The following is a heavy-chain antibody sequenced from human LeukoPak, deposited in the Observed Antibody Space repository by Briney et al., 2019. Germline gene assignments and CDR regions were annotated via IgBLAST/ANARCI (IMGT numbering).Heavy chain of an antibody. Sequence: GGSLRLSCAASGFTFSSYAMSWVRQTPGKGLEWVSTISGSGHNTYYADSVKGRFTISRDNSKNTLYLQMNSLRAEDTALYHCARNNGMDVWGQGTTVIVSS. V-gene: IGHV3-23*01. CDR2: ISGSGHNT. CDR3: ARNNGMDV. J-gene: IGHJ6*02. CDR1: GFTFSSYA.